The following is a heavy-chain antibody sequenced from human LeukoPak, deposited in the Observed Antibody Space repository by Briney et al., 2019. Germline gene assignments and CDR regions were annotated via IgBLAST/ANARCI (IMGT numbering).Heavy chain of an antibody. CDR2: IFPSGGEI. J-gene: IGHJ4*02. D-gene: IGHD3-3*01. Sequence: GGSLRLSCAASGFTFSTFAMIWVRQPPGKGLEWVSSIFPSGGEIHYADSVKGRFTISRDNSKNTLYLQMNSLRAEDTAVYYCAKDDTIFGVAPGDYWGQGTLVTVSS. V-gene: IGHV3-23*01. CDR3: AKDDTIFGVAPGDY. CDR1: GFTFSTFA.